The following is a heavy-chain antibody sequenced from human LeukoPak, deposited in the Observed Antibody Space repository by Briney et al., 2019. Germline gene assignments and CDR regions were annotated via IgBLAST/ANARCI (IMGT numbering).Heavy chain of an antibody. V-gene: IGHV3-23*01. D-gene: IGHD3-22*01. Sequence: GGSLRLSCAASGFTFSDYYMSWIRQAPGKGLEWVSGISHSGGTTYYADSVKGQFTISRDNSKNTLYLQMNNVRADDTAVYYCAKDRDYFDSRVFDYWGQGTLVTVSS. CDR2: ISHSGGTT. CDR3: AKDRDYFDSRVFDY. J-gene: IGHJ4*02. CDR1: GFTFSDYY.